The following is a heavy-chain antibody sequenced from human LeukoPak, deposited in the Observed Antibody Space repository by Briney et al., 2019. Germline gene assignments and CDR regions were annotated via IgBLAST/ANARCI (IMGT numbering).Heavy chain of an antibody. Sequence: SETLSLTCTVSGYSISSGYYWGWIRQPPGKRLEWIGNFYHTGTTYYNPSLKSRVTISLDTSRNQFSLKLSSVTAADTAVYYCARERIWSLRYFDWLSAYDYWGQGTLVTVSS. CDR2: FYHTGTT. CDR1: GYSISSGYY. CDR3: ARERIWSLRYFDWLSAYDY. J-gene: IGHJ4*02. V-gene: IGHV4-38-2*02. D-gene: IGHD3-9*01.